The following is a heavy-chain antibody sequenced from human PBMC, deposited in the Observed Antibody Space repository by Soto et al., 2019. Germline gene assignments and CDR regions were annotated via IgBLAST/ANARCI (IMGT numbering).Heavy chain of an antibody. CDR1: GFTFGDYA. J-gene: IGHJ6*02. V-gene: IGHV3-49*03. D-gene: IGHD3-3*01. CDR2: IRSKAYGGTT. Sequence: PGGSLRLSCTASGFTFGDYAMSWFRQAPGKGLEWVGFIRSKAYGGTTEYAASVKGRFTISRDDSKSIAYLQMNSLKTEDTAVYYCTREARARGYDVWSGYPVPYYYYYGMDVWGQGTTVTVSS. CDR3: TREARARGYDVWSGYPVPYYYYYGMDV.